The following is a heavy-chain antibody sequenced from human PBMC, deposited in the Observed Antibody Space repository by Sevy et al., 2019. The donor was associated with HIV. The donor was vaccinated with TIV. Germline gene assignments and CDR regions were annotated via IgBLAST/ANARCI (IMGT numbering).Heavy chain of an antibody. D-gene: IGHD3-22*01. V-gene: IGHV4-30-4*01. CDR2: IYYSGST. CDR1: GGSISSGDYY. CDR3: ARASLRYASSGTRYYFDY. J-gene: IGHJ4*02. Sequence: SETLSLTCTVSGGSISSGDYYWSWIRQPPGKGLEWIGYIYYSGSTYYNPSLKSRVTISVDTSKNQFSLKLSYVTAADTAVYYCARASLRYASSGTRYYFDYWGQGTLVTVSS.